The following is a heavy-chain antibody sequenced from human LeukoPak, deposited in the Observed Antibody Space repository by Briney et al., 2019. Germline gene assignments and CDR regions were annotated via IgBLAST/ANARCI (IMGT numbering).Heavy chain of an antibody. J-gene: IGHJ4*02. CDR1: GYTLTNYG. CDR2: IRTSNGDT. V-gene: IGHV1-18*01. CDR3: ARADYGVPDSLWFDFDY. Sequence: GASVKVSCKASGYTLTNYGISWVRQAPGQGLEWMGWIRTSNGDTAYARNFKGRVTMTTDTSTSTAYMELRSLRSDDTAVYYCARADYGVPDSLWFDFDYWGQGTLVTVSP. D-gene: IGHD4-17*01.